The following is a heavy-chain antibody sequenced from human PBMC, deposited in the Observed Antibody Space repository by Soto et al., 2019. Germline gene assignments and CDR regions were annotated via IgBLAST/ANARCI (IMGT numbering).Heavy chain of an antibody. J-gene: IGHJ4*02. CDR2: ISGSGGST. CDR1: GFTFSSYA. Sequence: EVQLLESGGGLVQPGGSLRLSCAASGFTFSSYAMSWVRQAPGKGLEWVSAISGSGGSTYYADSVKGRFTISRDNSKNALYLQMNSLRAEDTAVYDCAKDSDLGELPLGVYWGQGTLVTVSS. V-gene: IGHV3-23*01. D-gene: IGHD3-16*01. CDR3: AKDSDLGELPLGVY.